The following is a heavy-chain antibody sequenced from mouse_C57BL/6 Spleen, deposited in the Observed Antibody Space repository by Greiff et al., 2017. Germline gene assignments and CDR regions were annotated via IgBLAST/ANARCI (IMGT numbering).Heavy chain of an antibody. V-gene: IGHV1-82*01. Sequence: QVQLQQSGPELVKPGASVKISCKASGYAFSSSWMNWVKQRPGKGLEWIGRIYPGDGDTNYNGKFKGKATLTADNSSSTAYMQLSSLTSEDSAVYFCARWLLPYYAMDYWGQGTSVTVSS. D-gene: IGHD2-3*01. CDR3: ARWLLPYYAMDY. CDR2: IYPGDGDT. CDR1: GYAFSSSW. J-gene: IGHJ4*01.